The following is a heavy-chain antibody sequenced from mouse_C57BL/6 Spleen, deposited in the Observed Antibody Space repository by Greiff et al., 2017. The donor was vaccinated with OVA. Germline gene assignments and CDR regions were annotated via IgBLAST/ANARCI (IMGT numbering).Heavy chain of an antibody. CDR3: ARDVGGYYFDY. J-gene: IGHJ2*01. CDR2: INYDGSST. Sequence: EVQRVESEGGLVQPGSSMKLSCTASGFTFSDYYMAWVRQVPEKGLEWVANINYDGSSTYYLDSLKSRFIISRDNAKNILYLQMSSLKSEDTATYYCARDVGGYYFDYWGQGTTLTVSS. V-gene: IGHV5-16*01. CDR1: GFTFSDYY. D-gene: IGHD1-1*02.